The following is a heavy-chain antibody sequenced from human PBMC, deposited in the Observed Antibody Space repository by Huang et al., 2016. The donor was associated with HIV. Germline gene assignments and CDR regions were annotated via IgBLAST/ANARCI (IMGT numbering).Heavy chain of an antibody. CDR1: GDSVSSHY. CDR3: VRDQGRLAVGGIDNWFDP. J-gene: IGHJ5*02. Sequence: QVRLQESGPGLVKPSETLSLSCTVSGDSVSSHYWGWIRHPPGKGLEWIGTGYDRGTNKYNPRLKSRITISVDTSKNGFSLNITSVSAADTAMYFCVRDQGRLAVGGIDNWFDPWGQGALVTVSS. CDR2: GYDRGTN. D-gene: IGHD6-19*01. V-gene: IGHV4-59*02.